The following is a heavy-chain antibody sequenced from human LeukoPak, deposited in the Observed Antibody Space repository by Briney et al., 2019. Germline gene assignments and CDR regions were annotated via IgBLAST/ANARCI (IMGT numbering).Heavy chain of an antibody. CDR1: GFTFGDYA. CDR3: TRPYSSDLFPYYYYMDV. J-gene: IGHJ6*03. CDR2: IRSKAYGGTT. Sequence: QPGRSLRLSCTASGFTFGDYAMSWVRQAPGKGLEWVGFIRSKAYGGTTEYAASVKGRFTISRDDSKSIAYLQMNSLKTEDTAVYYCTRPYSSDLFPYYYYMDVWGKGTTVTVSS. V-gene: IGHV3-49*04. D-gene: IGHD6-19*01.